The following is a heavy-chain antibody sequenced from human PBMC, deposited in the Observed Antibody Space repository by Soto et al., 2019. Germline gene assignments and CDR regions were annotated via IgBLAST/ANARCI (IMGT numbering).Heavy chain of an antibody. V-gene: IGHV4-30-4*01. CDR3: ARYTIFGVPNYYYYGMDV. J-gene: IGHJ6*02. CDR2: IYYSGST. Sequence: SETLSLTCTVSGGSISSGDYYWSWIRQPPGKGLEWIGYIYYSGSTYYNPSLKSRVTISVDTSKNQFSLKLSSVTAADTAVYYCARYTIFGVPNYYYYGMDVWGQGTTVTVS. CDR1: GGSISSGDYY. D-gene: IGHD3-3*01.